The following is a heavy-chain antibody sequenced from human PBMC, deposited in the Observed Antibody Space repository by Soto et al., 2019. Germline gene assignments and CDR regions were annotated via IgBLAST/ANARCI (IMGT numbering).Heavy chain of an antibody. Sequence: QITLKESGPTLVKPTQTLTLTCSFSGFSLSTSGVGVGWIRQPPGKALEWLALIYWDDDKYYSPSLKNRLTLXKXXSNNQVVLILTNMVPVDTATYYCAHSGSYHTYFDYWGQGTLVPVSS. CDR3: AHSGSYHTYFDY. D-gene: IGHD3-10*01. J-gene: IGHJ4*02. CDR2: IYWDDDK. CDR1: GFSLSTSGVG. V-gene: IGHV2-5*02.